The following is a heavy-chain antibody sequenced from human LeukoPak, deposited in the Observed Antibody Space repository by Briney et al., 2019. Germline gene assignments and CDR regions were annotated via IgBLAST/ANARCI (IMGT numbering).Heavy chain of an antibody. CDR3: ARRPFGAYYYYGMDV. D-gene: IGHD3-3*01. CDR2: IYRSGST. V-gene: IGHV4-4*07. Sequence: SETLSLTCTVFGGSISSYYWSWIRQPAGKGLEWIGRIYRSGSTKYNPSLKSRVTMSVDTSKNQFSLKLSSVTAADTAVYYCARRPFGAYYYYGMDVWGQGTTVTVSS. CDR1: GGSISSYY. J-gene: IGHJ6*02.